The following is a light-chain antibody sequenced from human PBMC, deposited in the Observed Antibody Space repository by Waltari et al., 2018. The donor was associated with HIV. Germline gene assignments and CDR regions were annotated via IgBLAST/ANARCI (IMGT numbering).Light chain of an antibody. J-gene: IGKJ4*01. CDR2: ATS. CDR1: QGIGDD. CDR3: QQHNSYPPT. V-gene: IGKV1-17*01. Sequence: DIQMTQSPSALSASVGDSVTITCRASQGIGDDLGWFQQKPGKAPKRLIYATSSLQSGVPSRFSGSGSGREFTLTISSLQPEDFATYYCQQHNSYPPTFGGGTKVEIK.